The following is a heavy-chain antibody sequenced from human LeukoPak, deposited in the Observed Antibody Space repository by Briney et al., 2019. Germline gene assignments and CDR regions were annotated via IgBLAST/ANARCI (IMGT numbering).Heavy chain of an antibody. D-gene: IGHD1-26*01. CDR1: GFTFSSYW. V-gene: IGHV3-7*01. CDR3: ARDKIVGATNFGS. CDR2: PKQDGSEK. Sequence: GGSLRLSCAASGFTFSSYWMSWVRQAPGRGLEWVANPKQDGSEKYYVDSVKGRFTISRDNAKNSVYLQMNSLRAEDTAVYYCARDKIVGATNFGSWGQGTLVTVSS. J-gene: IGHJ4*02.